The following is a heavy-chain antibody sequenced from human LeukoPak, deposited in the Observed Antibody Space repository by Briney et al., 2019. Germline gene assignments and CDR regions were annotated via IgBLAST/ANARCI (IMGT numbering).Heavy chain of an antibody. CDR2: ISGRGDSP. CDR3: AKSGLNRFDY. D-gene: IGHD2-15*01. Sequence: PGGSLRLSCVASGFTLRSYAMSWVRQAPGKGLEWVSTISGRGDSPNYADSVKGRFTISRDISKNTLYLQMNSLRAEDTALYYCAKSGLNRFDYWGQGTLVTVSS. J-gene: IGHJ4*02. CDR1: GFTLRSYA. V-gene: IGHV3-23*01.